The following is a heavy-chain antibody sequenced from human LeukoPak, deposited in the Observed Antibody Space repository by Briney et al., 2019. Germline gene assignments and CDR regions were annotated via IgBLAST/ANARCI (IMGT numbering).Heavy chain of an antibody. D-gene: IGHD3-16*02. J-gene: IGHJ4*02. CDR1: GYTFTSYD. CDR3: ARVTFGGVVADFDY. Sequence: ASVKVSCKASGYTFTSYDINWVRQATGQRLEWMGWMNPNSGNTGYAQKFQGRVTMTRNTSISTAYMELSSLRSEDTAVYYCARVTFGGVVADFDYWGQGTLVTVSS. V-gene: IGHV1-8*01. CDR2: MNPNSGNT.